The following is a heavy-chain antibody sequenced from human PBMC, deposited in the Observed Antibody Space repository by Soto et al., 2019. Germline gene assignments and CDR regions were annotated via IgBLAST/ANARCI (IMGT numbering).Heavy chain of an antibody. CDR3: AREGVVPAATAYYYGMDV. D-gene: IGHD2-2*01. V-gene: IGHV3-48*02. Sequence: GGSLRLSCAASGFTFSSYSMNWVRQAPGKGLEWVSYISSSSSTIYYADSVKGRFTISRDNAKNSLYLQMNSLRDEDTAVYYCAREGVVPAATAYYYGMDVWGQGTTVTVSS. J-gene: IGHJ6*02. CDR1: GFTFSSYS. CDR2: ISSSSSTI.